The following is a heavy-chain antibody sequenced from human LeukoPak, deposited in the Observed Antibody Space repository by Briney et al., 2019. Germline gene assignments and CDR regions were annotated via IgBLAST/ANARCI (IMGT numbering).Heavy chain of an antibody. CDR3: APGSDSGYYRVGTYFDY. D-gene: IGHD5-12*01. Sequence: ASVKVSCKASGYTYTGYYMHWARQAPGQGLEWMGWINPNSGGTNYAQKFQGRVTMTRDTSISTAYMALSRLRSDDTAVYYCAPGSDSGYYRVGTYFDYSGQGNLVTVSS. J-gene: IGHJ4*02. CDR2: INPNSGGT. V-gene: IGHV1-2*02. CDR1: GYTYTGYY.